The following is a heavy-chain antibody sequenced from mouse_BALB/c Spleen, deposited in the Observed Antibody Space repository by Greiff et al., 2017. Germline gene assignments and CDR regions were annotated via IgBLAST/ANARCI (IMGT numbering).Heavy chain of an antibody. J-gene: IGHJ2*01. CDR1: GFSLTSYG. CDR2: IWAGGST. V-gene: IGHV2-9*02. Sequence: VQLQESGPGLVAPSQSLSITCTVSGFSLTSYGVHWVRQPPGKGLEWLGVIWAGGSTNYNSALMSRLSISKDNSKSQVFLKMNSLQTDDTAMYYCARDGAITTATRGFDYWGQGTTLTVSS. D-gene: IGHD1-2*01. CDR3: ARDGAITTATRGFDY.